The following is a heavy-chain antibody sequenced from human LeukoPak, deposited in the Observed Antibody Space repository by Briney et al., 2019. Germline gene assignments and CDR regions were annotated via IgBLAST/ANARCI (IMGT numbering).Heavy chain of an antibody. J-gene: IGHJ4*02. CDR1: GGSISSYY. D-gene: IGHD3-10*01. V-gene: IGHV4-59*01. Sequence: SETLSLTCTVSGGSISSYYWSWIRQPPGKGLEWIGYIYYSATNYNPSLKRRVTISVDTSKNQFSRKLSSVTGADTAVYYCARAPGPGSPPTFDYWGQGTLVTVSS. CDR3: ARAPGPGSPPTFDY. CDR2: IYYSAT.